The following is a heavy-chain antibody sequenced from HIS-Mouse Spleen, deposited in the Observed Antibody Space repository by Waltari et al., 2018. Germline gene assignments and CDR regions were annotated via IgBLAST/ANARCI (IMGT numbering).Heavy chain of an antibody. CDR2: ISGSGGRT. CDR3: AKDKYSSGWFSNWFDP. Sequence: EVQLLESGGGLVQPGGSLRLSCAASGFTFSSFALSWVHQAPGKGLEWVSAISGSGGRTYYADSVKGRFTISRDNSKNTLYLQMNSLRAEDTAVYYCAKDKYSSGWFSNWFDPWGQGTLVTVSS. D-gene: IGHD6-19*01. CDR1: GFTFSSFA. V-gene: IGHV3-23*01. J-gene: IGHJ5*02.